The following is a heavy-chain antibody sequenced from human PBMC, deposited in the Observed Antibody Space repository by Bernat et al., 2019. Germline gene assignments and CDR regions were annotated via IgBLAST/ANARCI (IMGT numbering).Heavy chain of an antibody. Sequence: EVQLVETGGGLIQPGGSLRLSCAASGFTVSSNYMSWVRQAPGKGLEWVSVIYSGGSTYYADSVKGRFTISRDNSKNTLYLQMNSLRAEDTAVYYCASMGIWGYSDLGAIDIWGQGTMVTVSS. CDR1: GFTVSSNY. J-gene: IGHJ3*02. D-gene: IGHD1-26*01. CDR2: IYSGGST. V-gene: IGHV3-53*05. CDR3: ASMGIWGYSDLGAIDI.